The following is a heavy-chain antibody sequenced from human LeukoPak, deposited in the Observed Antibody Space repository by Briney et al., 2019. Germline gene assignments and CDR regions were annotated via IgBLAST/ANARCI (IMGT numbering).Heavy chain of an antibody. V-gene: IGHV4-59*11. CDR2: IYYSGST. CDR1: GGSISSHY. D-gene: IGHD6-6*01. Sequence: SETLSLTCTVSGGSISSHYWSWIRQPPGKGLEWIGYIYYSGSTNYNPSLKSRVTISVDTSKNQFSLKLSSVTASDTAVYYCARDRGVAARPGWFDPGAQGTLVTVSS. J-gene: IGHJ5*02. CDR3: ARDRGVAARPGWFDP.